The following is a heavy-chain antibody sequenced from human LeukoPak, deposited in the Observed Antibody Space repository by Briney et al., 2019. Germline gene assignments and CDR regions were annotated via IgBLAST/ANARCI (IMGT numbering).Heavy chain of an antibody. Sequence: SQTLSLTCAISGDSVSSNSAAWNWIRQSPSRGLEWLGRTYYRSKWYNDYAVSVKSRITINPDTSKNQFSLQLNSVTPEDTAVYYCARALRYSSSWYPAPKSLLDYWGQGTLVTVSS. D-gene: IGHD6-13*01. CDR3: ARALRYSSSWYPAPKSLLDY. V-gene: IGHV6-1*01. J-gene: IGHJ4*02. CDR2: TYYRSKWYN. CDR1: GDSVSSNSAA.